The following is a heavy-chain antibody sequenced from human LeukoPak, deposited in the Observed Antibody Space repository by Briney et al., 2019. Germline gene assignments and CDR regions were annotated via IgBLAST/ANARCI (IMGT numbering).Heavy chain of an antibody. D-gene: IGHD3-10*01. CDR2: ISGSGGST. J-gene: IGHJ5*02. CDR3: AKDHVGWFVGWFDP. Sequence: SGGSLRLSCAASGFTFSSYAMSWVRQAPGKGLEWVSAISGSGGSTYYADSVKGRFTISRDNSKNTLYLQMNSLRAEDTAVYYCAKDHVGWFVGWFDPWGQGTLVTVSS. V-gene: IGHV3-23*01. CDR1: GFTFSSYA.